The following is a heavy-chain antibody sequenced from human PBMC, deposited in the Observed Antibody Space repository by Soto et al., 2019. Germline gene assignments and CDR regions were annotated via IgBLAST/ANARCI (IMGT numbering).Heavy chain of an antibody. J-gene: IGHJ4*02. D-gene: IGHD4-4*01. CDR3: ARAGSSNYYVPYYFDY. V-gene: IGHV4-4*02. CDR2: IYHSGST. Sequence: SETLSLTCAVSGGSINSNNWWSWVRQPPGKGLEWIGEIYHSGSTNYNPSLKSRVIISIDKSKNQFSLKLSSVTAADTAVFYCARAGSSNYYVPYYFDYWGQGTLVTVSS. CDR1: GGSINSNNW.